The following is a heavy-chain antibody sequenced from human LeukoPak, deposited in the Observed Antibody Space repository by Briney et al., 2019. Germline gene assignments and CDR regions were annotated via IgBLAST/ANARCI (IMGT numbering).Heavy chain of an antibody. CDR1: GGSISSSSYY. CDR2: IYYSGST. J-gene: IGHJ5*02. Sequence: PSETLSLTCTVSGGSISSSSYYWGWIRQPPGKGLEWIGSIYYSGSTYYNPSLKSRVTISVDTSKNQFSLKLSSVTAADTAVYYCAGAYSSGWYVGWFDPWGQGTLVTVSS. CDR3: AGAYSSGWYVGWFDP. D-gene: IGHD6-19*01. V-gene: IGHV4-39*07.